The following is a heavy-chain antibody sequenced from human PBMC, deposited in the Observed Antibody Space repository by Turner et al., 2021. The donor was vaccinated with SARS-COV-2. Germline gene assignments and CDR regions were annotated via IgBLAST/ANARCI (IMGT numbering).Heavy chain of an antibody. D-gene: IGHD6-6*01. CDR3: ARHRYGSSTDCFDP. Sequence: QAQLQQWGAGLLKPSETLSLTCTVSGGAISTYYWSWIRQPPGKGLEWIGYIYYSGSTNYNPSLKSRVTMSLDTSKNQFSLKLSSVTATDTAVYYCARHRYGSSTDCFDPWGQGTLVTVSS. CDR2: IYYSGST. J-gene: IGHJ5*02. V-gene: IGHV4-59*08. CDR1: GGAISTYY.